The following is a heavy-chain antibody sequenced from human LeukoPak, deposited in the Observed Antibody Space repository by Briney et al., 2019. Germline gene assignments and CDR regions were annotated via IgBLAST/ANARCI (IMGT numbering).Heavy chain of an antibody. V-gene: IGHV4-30-4*08. D-gene: IGHD3-22*01. CDR2: IYYSGST. J-gene: IGHJ4*02. Sequence: PSQTLSLTCTVSGGSISSCDYYWSWIRQPPGKGLEWIVYIYYSGSTYYNPSLKSRVTISVYTSKNQFSLKLSSVTGADTAVYYCARPSGYSVYYFDYWGEGTLVTVSS. CDR1: GGSISSCDYY. CDR3: ARPSGYSVYYFDY.